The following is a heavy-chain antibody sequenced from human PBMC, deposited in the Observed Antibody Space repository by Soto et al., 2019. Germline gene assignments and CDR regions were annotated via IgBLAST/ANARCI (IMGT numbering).Heavy chain of an antibody. CDR3: ATHYDILTGYPFDY. CDR2: ISGSGGST. D-gene: IGHD3-9*01. Sequence: GGSLRVSCAASGFTFSSYAMSWVRQAPGKGLEWVSAISGSGGSTYYADSVKGRFTISRDNSKNTLYLQMNSLRAEDTAVYYCATHYDILTGYPFDYWGQGTLVTVSS. V-gene: IGHV3-23*01. CDR1: GFTFSSYA. J-gene: IGHJ4*02.